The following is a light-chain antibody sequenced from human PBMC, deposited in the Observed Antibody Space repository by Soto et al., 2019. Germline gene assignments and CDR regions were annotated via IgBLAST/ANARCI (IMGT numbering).Light chain of an antibody. CDR2: GAS. Sequence: EIVLTQSPGTLSLAVGERATLCCGASQSISSSYLAWYQQRRGQAPKLLIYGASRRATGVPDRFSGSESGTDFTLTISRVEPEDFAVYYCHQYGGSPWYTFGQGTRLEV. CDR3: HQYGGSPWYT. J-gene: IGKJ2*01. CDR1: QSISSSY. V-gene: IGKV3-20*01.